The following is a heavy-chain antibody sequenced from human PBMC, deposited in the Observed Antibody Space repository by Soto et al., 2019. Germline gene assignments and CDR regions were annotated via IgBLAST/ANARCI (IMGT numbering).Heavy chain of an antibody. V-gene: IGHV1-69*01. CDR2: IIPIFGTA. J-gene: IGHJ5*02. CDR1: GGTFSSYA. D-gene: IGHD3-3*02. CDR3: ARVGGHFWSGYYTAGWFDP. Sequence: QVQLVQSGAEVKKPGSSVKVSCKASGGTFSSYAISWVRQAPGQGLEWMGGIIPIFGTANYAQKFQGRVTITADESTSTAYMELSSLRSEDTAVYYCARVGGHFWSGYYTAGWFDPWGQGTLVTVSS.